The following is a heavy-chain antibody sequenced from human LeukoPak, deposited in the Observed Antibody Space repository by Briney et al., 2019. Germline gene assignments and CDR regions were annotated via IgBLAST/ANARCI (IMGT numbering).Heavy chain of an antibody. CDR3: ARGKTMVYCGGDCYRFDN. V-gene: IGHV1-2*02. D-gene: IGHD2-21*02. Sequence: ASVKVSCKAFGYTFTAYYMHWVRQAPGQGLEWMGWINPNSGVTNSAQKFHARVTMTRDTSISTAYMELSRLLSGDTAVYYCARGKTMVYCGGDCYRFDNWGQGTLVTVSS. J-gene: IGHJ4*02. CDR1: GYTFTAYY. CDR2: INPNSGVT.